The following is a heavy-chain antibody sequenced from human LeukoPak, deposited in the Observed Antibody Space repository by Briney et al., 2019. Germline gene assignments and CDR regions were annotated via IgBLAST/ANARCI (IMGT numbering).Heavy chain of an antibody. CDR2: ISYDGSNK. J-gene: IGHJ4*02. CDR1: GFTFSSYA. V-gene: IGHV3-30*04. Sequence: GGSLRLSCAASGFTFSSYAMHWVRQAPGKGLEWVAVISYDGSNKYYADSVKGRFTISRDNSKNTLYLQMNSLRAEDTAVYYCVRDYGGSSPLDYWGQGTLVTVSS. D-gene: IGHD4-23*01. CDR3: VRDYGGSSPLDY.